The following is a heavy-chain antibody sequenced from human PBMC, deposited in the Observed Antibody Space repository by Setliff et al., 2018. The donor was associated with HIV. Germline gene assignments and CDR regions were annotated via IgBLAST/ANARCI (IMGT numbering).Heavy chain of an antibody. V-gene: IGHV4-34*01. CDR2: INHSGST. J-gene: IGHJ4*02. Sequence: PSETLSLTCAVYGGSFSGYYWSWIRQPPGKGLEWIGEINHSGSTNYNPSLKSRLTISVDTSKNQFSLKLRSVTAADTAVYYCARRDGYSYGFYFDYWGQGTLVTVSS. D-gene: IGHD5-18*01. CDR1: GGSFSGYY. CDR3: ARRDGYSYGFYFDY.